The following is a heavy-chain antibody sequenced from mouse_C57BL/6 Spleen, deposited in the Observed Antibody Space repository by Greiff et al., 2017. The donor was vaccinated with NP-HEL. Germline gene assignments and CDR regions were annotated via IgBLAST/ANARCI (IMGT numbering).Heavy chain of an antibody. J-gene: IGHJ4*01. CDR1: GYAFSSSW. Sequence: VQLQQSGPELVKPGASVKISCKASGYAFSSSWMTWVKQRPGTGLEWIGRISPGDGDTNYNGKFKGKATLTADKSSSTAYMQLSSLTSEDSAVYYCARGWNAMDDWGQGTSVTVSS. V-gene: IGHV1-82*01. CDR3: ARGWNAMDD. D-gene: IGHD1-1*02. CDR2: ISPGDGDT.